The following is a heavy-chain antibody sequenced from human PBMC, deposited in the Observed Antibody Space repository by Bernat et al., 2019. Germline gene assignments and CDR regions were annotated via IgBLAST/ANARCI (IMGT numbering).Heavy chain of an antibody. D-gene: IGHD3-16*02. J-gene: IGHJ5*02. CDR1: GFTFSSYA. V-gene: IGHV3-30-3*01. CDR3: ARDQENYDYVWGSYRYRDEEFDP. CDR2: ISYDGSNK. Sequence: QVQLVESGGGVVQPGRSLRLSCAASGFTFSSYAMHWVRQAPGKGLEWVAVISYDGSNKYYADSVKGRFTISRDNSKNTLYLQMNSLRAEDTAVYYCARDQENYDYVWGSYRYRDEEFDPWGQGTLVNVSA.